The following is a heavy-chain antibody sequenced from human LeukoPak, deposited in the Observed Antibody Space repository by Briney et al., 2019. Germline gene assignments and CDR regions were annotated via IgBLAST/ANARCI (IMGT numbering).Heavy chain of an antibody. CDR1: GYTFTGYY. CDR3: ARVVIGLRLYYYYMDV. V-gene: IGHV1-2*02. J-gene: IGHJ6*03. Sequence: ASVKVSCKASGYTFTGYYMHWVRQAPGQGLEWMGWINPNSGGTNYAQKFQGRVTMTRDTSISTAYMELSRLRSDDTAVYYCARVVIGLRLYYYYMDVWGKGTTVTVSS. CDR2: INPNSGGT. D-gene: IGHD3-10*01.